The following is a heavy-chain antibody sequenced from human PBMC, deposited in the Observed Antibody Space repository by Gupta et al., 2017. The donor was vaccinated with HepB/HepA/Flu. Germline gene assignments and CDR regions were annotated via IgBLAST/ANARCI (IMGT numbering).Heavy chain of an antibody. Sequence: QVKLQESGPGLVKPSETLSLTCTVAGGATGRYYWSWIRLSPGKGLEWIGYVHYSGNTNYNPSRKSRVTMSLDKSKNLFSLNLTSVTTADSAVYYCARDGGGDDSRRYWNFDLWGRGTLVTVSS. J-gene: IGHJ2*01. CDR3: ARDGGGDDSRRYWNFDL. CDR2: VHYSGNT. CDR1: GGATGRYY. V-gene: IGHV4-59*01. D-gene: IGHD4-17*01.